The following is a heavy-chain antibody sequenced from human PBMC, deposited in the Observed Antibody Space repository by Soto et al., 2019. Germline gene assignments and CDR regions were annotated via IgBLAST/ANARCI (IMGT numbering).Heavy chain of an antibody. J-gene: IGHJ5*02. Sequence: SETLSLTCTVSGGSISSSSYYWGWIRQPPGKGLEWIGSIYYSGSTYYNPSLKSRVTISVDTSKNQFSLKLSSVTAADTAVYYCARSDNYYDSSVSPEGSTWFDPWGQGTLVTVSS. V-gene: IGHV4-39*01. CDR1: GGSISSSSYY. CDR3: ARSDNYYDSSVSPEGSTWFDP. D-gene: IGHD3-22*01. CDR2: IYYSGST.